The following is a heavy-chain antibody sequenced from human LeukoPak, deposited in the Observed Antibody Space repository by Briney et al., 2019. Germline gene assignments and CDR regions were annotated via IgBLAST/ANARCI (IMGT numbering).Heavy chain of an antibody. CDR3: ARLVPALWYFDL. Sequence: SETLSLTCTVSGGSISSYYWNWIRQPPGKGLEWIGFIYYSGSTNYNASLKSRVTISLDRSKNQFSLKLSSVTAADTAVYYCARLVPALWYFDLWGRGTLVTVSS. CDR2: IYYSGST. D-gene: IGHD6-13*01. V-gene: IGHV4-59*08. J-gene: IGHJ2*01. CDR1: GGSISSYY.